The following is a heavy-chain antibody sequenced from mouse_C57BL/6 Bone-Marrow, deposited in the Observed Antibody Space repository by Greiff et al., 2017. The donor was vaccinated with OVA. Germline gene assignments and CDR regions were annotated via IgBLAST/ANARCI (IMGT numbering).Heavy chain of an antibody. CDR1: GYTFTDYE. V-gene: IGHV1-15*01. CDR3: TDYGSSRYYFDY. J-gene: IGHJ2*01. CDR2: IDPETGGT. D-gene: IGHD1-1*01. Sequence: VRLQQSGAELVRPGASVTLSCKASGYTFTDYEMHWVKQTPVHGLEWIGAIDPETGGTAYNQKFKGKAILTADKSSSTAYMELRSLTSEDSAVYYCTDYGSSRYYFDYWGQGTTLTVSS.